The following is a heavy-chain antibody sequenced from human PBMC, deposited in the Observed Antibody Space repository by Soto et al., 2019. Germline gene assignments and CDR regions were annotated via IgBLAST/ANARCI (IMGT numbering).Heavy chain of an antibody. D-gene: IGHD3-16*02. Sequence: LSLSCAASGFTFNNAWMSWVRQAPGKGLEWVGRIKSKTDDGTTDYAAPVKGRFTISRDDSKNTLYLQMNSLKTEDTAVYYCTTDEMITFGGVIVPNWFDPWGQGTLVTVSS. CDR2: IKSKTDDGTT. V-gene: IGHV3-15*01. CDR1: GFTFNNAW. J-gene: IGHJ5*02. CDR3: TTDEMITFGGVIVPNWFDP.